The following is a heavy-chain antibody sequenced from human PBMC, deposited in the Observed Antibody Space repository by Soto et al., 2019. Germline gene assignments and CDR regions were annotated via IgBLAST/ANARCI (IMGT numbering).Heavy chain of an antibody. CDR3: ARDANGVAYY. D-gene: IGHD2-8*01. Sequence: GGSLRLSCAASGFTFSNYAMHWVRQAPGKGLEYVSAITSDGGTTYYADSVKGRFTISRDNSKNTLYLQMGSLRAEDMAMYYCARDANGVAYYWGQGTLVTVSS. V-gene: IGHV3-64*02. CDR1: GFTFSNYA. CDR2: ITSDGGTT. J-gene: IGHJ4*02.